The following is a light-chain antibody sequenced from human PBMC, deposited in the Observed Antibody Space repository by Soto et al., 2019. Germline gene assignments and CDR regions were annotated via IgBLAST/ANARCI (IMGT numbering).Light chain of an antibody. CDR3: QQYNNWRT. CDR2: GAS. CDR1: QSVSSN. V-gene: IGKV3-15*01. J-gene: IGKJ1*01. Sequence: EIVMTQSPATLSVSPGERATLSCRASQSVSSNLAWYQQKPGQAPRLLIYGASTRATGIPARFSGSGSGTEFTRTISSLQSEDFAVYYCQQYNNWRTFGQGTKVDIK.